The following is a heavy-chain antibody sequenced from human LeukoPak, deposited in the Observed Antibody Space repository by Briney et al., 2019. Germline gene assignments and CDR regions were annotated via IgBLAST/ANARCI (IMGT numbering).Heavy chain of an antibody. CDR1: GASVSGSPYY. J-gene: IGHJ4*02. D-gene: IGHD1-26*01. Sequence: KPSETLSLTCTVSGASVSGSPYYWGWIRQPPGKGLEWIGSIYSSGSTYYNASLQSRVTISIETSKNQISLRLNSVTAADTAIYYCAKGGGYGLIDYWGQGTLVTVSS. CDR3: AKGGGYGLIDY. V-gene: IGHV4-39*02. CDR2: IYSSGST.